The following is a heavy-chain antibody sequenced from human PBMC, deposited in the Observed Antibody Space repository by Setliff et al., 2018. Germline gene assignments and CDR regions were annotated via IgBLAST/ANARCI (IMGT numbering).Heavy chain of an antibody. CDR2: IYPGDSDT. J-gene: IGHJ6*02. D-gene: IGHD3-22*01. CDR3: ARYDSSGYHYYYGMDV. Sequence: PGESLKISCKGSGYGFTTYWIGWVRQMPGKGLEWMGIIYPGDSDTRYSPSFQGQVTISADKSISTAYLQWSSLKASDTAMYYCARYDSSGYHYYYGMDVWGQGTTVTVSS. CDR1: GYGFTTYW. V-gene: IGHV5-51*01.